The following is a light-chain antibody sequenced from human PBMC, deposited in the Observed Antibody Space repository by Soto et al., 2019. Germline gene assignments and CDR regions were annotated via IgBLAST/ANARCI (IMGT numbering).Light chain of an antibody. CDR2: EVS. CDR3: SSYTSSNTLV. CDR1: SSDVGAYNY. Sequence: QSVLTQPASVSGSPGQSITISCTGTSSDVGAYNYVSWYQQHAGKAPKLMIFEVSDRPSGVSNRFSGSKSGNTASLTISGLQAEDEADYYCSSYTSSNTLVFGGGTKLTVL. V-gene: IGLV2-14*01. J-gene: IGLJ2*01.